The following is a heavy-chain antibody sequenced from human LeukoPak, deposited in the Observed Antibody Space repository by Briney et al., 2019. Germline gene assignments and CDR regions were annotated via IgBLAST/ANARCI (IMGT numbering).Heavy chain of an antibody. J-gene: IGHJ4*02. D-gene: IGHD3-22*01. Sequence: GGSLRLSCAASGFTVTNNYMSWVRQAPGKGLEWVSVIYSAGTTYYADSVKGRFTISRQNPENTLFLQMNSLRPEDTAVYYCARVLGYDSSGYYRGYFDYWGQGTLVTVSS. V-gene: IGHV3-53*04. CDR3: ARVLGYDSSGYYRGYFDY. CDR1: GFTVTNNY. CDR2: IYSAGTT.